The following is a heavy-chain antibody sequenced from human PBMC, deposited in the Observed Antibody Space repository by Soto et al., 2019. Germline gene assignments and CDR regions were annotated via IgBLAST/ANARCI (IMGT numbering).Heavy chain of an antibody. CDR2: IRYDGSNK. CDR3: ARDWNGMDV. D-gene: IGHD3-3*01. V-gene: IGHV3-33*01. Sequence: QVQLVESGGGVVQPGRSLRLSCVASGFTFSSYGIHWVRQAPGKGLEWVAVIRYDGSNKYYADSVKGRFSISRDNSKNTVHLQMNSLTDEDTAEYHCARDWNGMDVWGQGTTVTVSS. CDR1: GFTFSSYG. J-gene: IGHJ6*02.